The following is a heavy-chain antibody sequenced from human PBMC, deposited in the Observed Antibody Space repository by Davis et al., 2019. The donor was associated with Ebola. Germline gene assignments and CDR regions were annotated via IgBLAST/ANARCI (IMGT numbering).Heavy chain of an antibody. CDR2: INSDGSST. Sequence: GESLKISCAASGFTFSSYWMHWVRQAPGKGLVWVSRINSDGSSTSYADSVKGRFTISRDNAKNTLYLQMNSLRAEDTAVYYCARGKTGTRWDYYYYGMDVWGQGTTVTVSS. D-gene: IGHD1-7*01. J-gene: IGHJ6*02. CDR1: GFTFSSYW. CDR3: ARGKTGTRWDYYYYGMDV. V-gene: IGHV3-74*01.